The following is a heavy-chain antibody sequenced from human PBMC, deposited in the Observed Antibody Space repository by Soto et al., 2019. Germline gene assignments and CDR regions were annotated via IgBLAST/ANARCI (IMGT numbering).Heavy chain of an antibody. CDR1: GYSFTSYW. D-gene: IGHD3-16*01. J-gene: IGHJ6*02. CDR3: ARHGASGITWDYYYGMDV. Sequence: GESLKISCKGSGYSFTSYWIGWVRQMPGKGLEWMGIIYPGDSDTRYSPSFQGQVTISADKSISTAYLQWSSLKASDTAMYYCARHGASGITWDYYYGMDVWGQGTTVTVSS. V-gene: IGHV5-51*01. CDR2: IYPGDSDT.